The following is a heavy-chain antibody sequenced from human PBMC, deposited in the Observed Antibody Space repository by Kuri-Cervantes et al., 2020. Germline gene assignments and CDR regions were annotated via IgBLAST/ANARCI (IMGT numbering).Heavy chain of an antibody. CDR1: GGTFSSYA. CDR3: ATSGFRSLFLRTQVAVAGTSAFDI. D-gene: IGHD6-19*01. J-gene: IGHJ3*02. Sequence: SVKVSCKASGGTFSSYAISWVRQAPGQGLEWMGGIIPMFDTTGYAQKFQGRVTMTEDTSTDTAYMELSSLRSEDTAVYYCATSGFRSLFLRTQVAVAGTSAFDIWGQGTMVTVSS. V-gene: IGHV1-69*06. CDR2: IIPMFDTT.